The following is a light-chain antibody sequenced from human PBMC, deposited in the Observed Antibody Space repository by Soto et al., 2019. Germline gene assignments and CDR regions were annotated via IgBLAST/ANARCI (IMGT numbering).Light chain of an antibody. Sequence: DIQMTQSPSSLSASVGGRVTITCQASQDISNYLNWYQQKLGKAPKLLIYDASNLETGVPSRFSGSGSGTDFTFTISSLQPEDIATYYCQQYSHLITFGQGTRLEI. CDR2: DAS. J-gene: IGKJ5*01. V-gene: IGKV1-33*01. CDR1: QDISNY. CDR3: QQYSHLIT.